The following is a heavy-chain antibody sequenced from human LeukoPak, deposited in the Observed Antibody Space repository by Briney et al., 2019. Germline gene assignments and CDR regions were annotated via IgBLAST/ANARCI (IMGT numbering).Heavy chain of an antibody. CDR1: GFTFADYR. V-gene: IGHV3-20*04. Sequence: PGGSLRISCAASGFTFADYRMSWVRQAPGKGLEGVSGINGNGGSVGYADAMKGRFTVPRDNAKNYLYLQMNSLRDEDTALYYCARDHVGSGYYYFDSWGQGTLVIVSS. D-gene: IGHD3-22*01. CDR2: INGNGGSV. CDR3: ARDHVGSGYYYFDS. J-gene: IGHJ4*02.